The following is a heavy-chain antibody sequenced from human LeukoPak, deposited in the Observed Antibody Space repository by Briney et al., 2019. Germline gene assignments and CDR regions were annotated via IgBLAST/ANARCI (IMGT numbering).Heavy chain of an antibody. CDR1: GGTFSSYY. V-gene: IGHV1-2*02. CDR2: INPNSGGT. Sequence: ASVKVSCKASGGTFSSYYMHWVRQAPGQGLEWMGWINPNSGGTNYAQKFQGRVTMTRDTSISTAYMELSRLRSDDTAVYYCARGPFDWLFPYFDYWGQGTLVTVSS. D-gene: IGHD3-9*01. J-gene: IGHJ4*02. CDR3: ARGPFDWLFPYFDY.